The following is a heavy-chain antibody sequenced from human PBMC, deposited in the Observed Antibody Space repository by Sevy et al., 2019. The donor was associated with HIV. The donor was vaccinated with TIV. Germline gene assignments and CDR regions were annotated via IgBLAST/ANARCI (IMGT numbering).Heavy chain of an antibody. CDR3: VRLRFQTGAFDS. CDR1: GYTFTGHY. Sequence: ASMKVSCKASGYTFTGHYLHWVRQAPGQGLEWMGWIDPISGGTKHAQNFKGRVTMARDTSISTAYMELSSLRFDDTAMYYCVRLRFQTGAFDSWGQGTLVTVSS. CDR2: IDPISGGT. V-gene: IGHV1-2*02. D-gene: IGHD7-27*01. J-gene: IGHJ4*02.